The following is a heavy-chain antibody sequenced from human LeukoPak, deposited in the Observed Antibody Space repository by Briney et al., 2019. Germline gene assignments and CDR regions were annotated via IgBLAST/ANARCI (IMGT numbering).Heavy chain of an antibody. Sequence: PGGSLRLSCAVSGFTVSSNYMSWVRQAPGKGLEWVSVIYSDGSKYYKDSVKGRFTISRDNSKNTLYLQMNSLRAEDTAVYYCARDQGYCSGGSCSPLSFYGMDVWGQGTTVTVSS. V-gene: IGHV3-53*01. J-gene: IGHJ6*02. CDR3: ARDQGYCSGGSCSPLSFYGMDV. CDR2: IYSDGSK. CDR1: GFTVSSNY. D-gene: IGHD2-15*01.